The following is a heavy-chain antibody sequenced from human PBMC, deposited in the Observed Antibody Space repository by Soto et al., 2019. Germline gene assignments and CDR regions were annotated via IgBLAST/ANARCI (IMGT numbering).Heavy chain of an antibody. CDR1: GGSISSGGYY. D-gene: IGHD2-15*01. V-gene: IGHV4-31*03. CDR2: IYYSGST. J-gene: IGHJ6*02. CDR3: ARDVAGCSGGSCYLVYGMDV. Sequence: SETLSLTCTVSGGSISSGGYYWSWIRQHPGKGLEWIGYIYYSGSTYYNPSLKSRVTISVDTSKNQFSLKLSSVTAADTAVYYCARDVAGCSGGSCYLVYGMDVWGQGTTVT.